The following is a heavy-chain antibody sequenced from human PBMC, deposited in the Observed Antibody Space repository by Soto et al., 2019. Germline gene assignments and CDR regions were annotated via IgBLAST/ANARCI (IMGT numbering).Heavy chain of an antibody. J-gene: IGHJ4*02. CDR3: ASGNSDSSSWYYFDY. CDR1: GGSFSGYY. D-gene: IGHD6-13*01. Sequence: QVQLQQWGAGLLKPSETLSLTCAVYGGSFSGYYWSWIRQPPGKGLEWIGEINHSGSTNYNPSLKSRVTISVDTSKNQFFLKLSSVTAADTAVYYCASGNSDSSSWYYFDYWGQGTLVTVSS. V-gene: IGHV4-34*01. CDR2: INHSGST.